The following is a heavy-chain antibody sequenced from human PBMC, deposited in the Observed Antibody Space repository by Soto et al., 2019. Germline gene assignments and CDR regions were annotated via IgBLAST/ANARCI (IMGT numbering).Heavy chain of an antibody. CDR2: IHSDGSST. CDR1: GFTFTSYW. Sequence: EVQLVESGGGLVQPGGSLRLSCAASGFTFTSYWMHWVRQAPERGLVWVSRIHSDGSSTSYADSVKGRFTISRDNAKNTLYLQMNSLRAEDTAVYYCARDGSLDAFDVWGQGTMVTVSS. D-gene: IGHD1-26*01. V-gene: IGHV3-74*01. J-gene: IGHJ3*01. CDR3: ARDGSLDAFDV.